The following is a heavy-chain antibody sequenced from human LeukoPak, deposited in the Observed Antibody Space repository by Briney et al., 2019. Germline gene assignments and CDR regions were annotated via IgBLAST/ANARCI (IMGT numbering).Heavy chain of an antibody. CDR2: TSYSRTT. CDR3: AKLGHSDGWYLGAFDI. Sequence: SETLSLTCAVSVGPINGHYWTWTRQPPGMRLEWIGYTSYSRTTIYNSYFKGRATMSIDTSKNQLYLNLTSVTATDTAVYYCAKLGHSDGWYLGAFDIWGQGTTVIVSS. V-gene: IGHV4-59*08. D-gene: IGHD6-19*01. CDR1: VGPINGHY. J-gene: IGHJ3*02.